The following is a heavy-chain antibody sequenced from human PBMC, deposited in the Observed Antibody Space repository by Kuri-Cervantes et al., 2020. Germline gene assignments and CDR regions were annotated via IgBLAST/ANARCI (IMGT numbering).Heavy chain of an antibody. CDR3: ARVNKSPVSGGHYWSHMDV. CDR2: IYTNGNT. D-gene: IGHD2-8*02. CDR1: RGSMNDYT. J-gene: IGHJ6*03. Sequence: GSLRLSCTVSRGSMNDYTWSWIRQPAGKGLELIGRIYTNGNTIYNPSLTSRVTISIDNSKNQFSLRLTSVTAADTAVYFCARVNKSPVSGGHYWSHMDVWGKGASVTVSS. V-gene: IGHV4-4*07.